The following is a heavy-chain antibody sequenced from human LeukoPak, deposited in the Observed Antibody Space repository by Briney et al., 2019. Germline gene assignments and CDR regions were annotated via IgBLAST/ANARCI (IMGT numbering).Heavy chain of an antibody. CDR2: INPSGGST. V-gene: IGHV1-46*01. D-gene: IGHD2-15*01. Sequence: ASVKVSCKASGYTFTSYYMHWVRQAPGQGLEWMGIINPSGGSTSYAQKFQGRVTMTRDTSTSTVYLELSSLRSEDTAVYYCARDTRFAGAEYYYYMDVWGQGTTVTVSS. J-gene: IGHJ6*03. CDR3: ARDTRFAGAEYYYYMDV. CDR1: GYTFTSYY.